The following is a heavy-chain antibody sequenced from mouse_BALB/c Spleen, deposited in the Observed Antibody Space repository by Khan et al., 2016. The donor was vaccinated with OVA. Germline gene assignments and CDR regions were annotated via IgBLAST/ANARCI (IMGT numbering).Heavy chain of an antibody. V-gene: IGHV1-4*01. D-gene: IGHD2-14*01. Sequence: QVQLQQPGAELARPGASVEMSCKASGYTFTSYTIHWIKKRPGQGLEWIGYINPSNGYTNYNQKFKDKATLTTDKSSTTAYLQLSSLTSDDSAVYNCVRDGAYHRNDGWFAYWGQGTLVTVSA. CDR3: VRDGAYHRNDGWFAY. CDR2: INPSNGYT. J-gene: IGHJ3*01. CDR1: GYTFTSYT.